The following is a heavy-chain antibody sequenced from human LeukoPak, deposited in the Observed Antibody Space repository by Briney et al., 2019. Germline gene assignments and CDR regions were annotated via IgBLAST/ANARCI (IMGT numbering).Heavy chain of an antibody. CDR3: ARDYYSGTYAH. CDR1: GYTFTAYH. Sequence: ASVRVSCKASGYTFTAYHMHWLRQAPGQGLEWVGRINPNNGDTYYAQKFQGRVTMTTDASISTAYMELTSLTSDDTSLYFCARDYYSGTYAHWGQGTQVTVSS. J-gene: IGHJ4*02. V-gene: IGHV1-2*06. CDR2: INPNNGDT. D-gene: IGHD1-26*01.